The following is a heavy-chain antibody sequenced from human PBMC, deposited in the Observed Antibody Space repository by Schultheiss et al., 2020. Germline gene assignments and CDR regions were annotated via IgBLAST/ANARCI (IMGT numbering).Heavy chain of an antibody. Sequence: GGSLRLSCAASGFTFDDYAMHWVRQAPGKGLEWVSGISGSGGSTYYADSVKGRFTISRDNSKNTLYLQMNSLRAEDTAVYYCAKDNDPDVWGKGTTVTVSS. V-gene: IGHV3-23*01. J-gene: IGHJ6*04. D-gene: IGHD1-1*01. CDR3: AKDNDPDV. CDR2: ISGSGGST. CDR1: GFTFDDYA.